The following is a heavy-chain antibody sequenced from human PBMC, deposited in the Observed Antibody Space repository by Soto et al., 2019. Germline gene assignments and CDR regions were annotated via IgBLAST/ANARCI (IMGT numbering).Heavy chain of an antibody. J-gene: IGHJ3*01. D-gene: IGHD3-10*01. CDR2: MSSDSRAI. CDR1: GFIFGDYW. V-gene: IGHV3-48*01. CDR3: TRGVSYGFDF. Sequence: PGGSLRLSCAASGFIFGDYWMSWIRQAPGKGLEWVAYMSSDSRAIHYVDSVKGRFTISRENAKNSVFLQMNSLRAEDTAVYYCTRGVSYGFDFWGQGTMVTASS.